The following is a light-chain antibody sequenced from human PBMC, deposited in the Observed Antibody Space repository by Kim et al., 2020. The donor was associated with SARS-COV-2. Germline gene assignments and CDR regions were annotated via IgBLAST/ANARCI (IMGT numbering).Light chain of an antibody. CDR2: SKN. Sequence: SSELTQDPAVSVALGQTVRITCQGDSLRSYYAIWYQQKPGQAPVLVISSKNNRPSGIPDRFSGSSSGNTASLTITGAQAEDEADYYCNSRDNSGNHLVFGAGTQLTVL. V-gene: IGLV3-19*01. J-gene: IGLJ2*01. CDR1: SLRSYY. CDR3: NSRDNSGNHLV.